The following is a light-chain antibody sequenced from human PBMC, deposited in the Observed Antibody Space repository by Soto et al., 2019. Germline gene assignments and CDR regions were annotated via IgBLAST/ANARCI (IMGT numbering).Light chain of an antibody. J-gene: IGKJ3*01. V-gene: IGKV1-5*03. CDR1: QSISNR. Sequence: DIQMSQSPSTLSASVGDRVTITCRASQSISNRLAWYQQKTGKAPKLLIYQASNLQSGVPSRFSGSGSGTEFTLTISSLQPDDFATYYCQQCNSYSRFTFGPGT. CDR2: QAS. CDR3: QQCNSYSRFT.